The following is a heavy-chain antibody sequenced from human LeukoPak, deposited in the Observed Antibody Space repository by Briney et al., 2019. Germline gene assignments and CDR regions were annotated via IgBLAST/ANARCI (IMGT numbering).Heavy chain of an antibody. D-gene: IGHD6-13*01. J-gene: IGHJ4*02. CDR2: IYYSGST. CDR1: GGSISSYY. V-gene: IGHV4-59*12. Sequence: SETLSLTCTVSGGSISSYYWSWIRQPPGKGLEWIGYIYYSGSTNYNPSLKSRVTISVDTSKNQLSLKVSSVTAADTAVYYCARVTAAAYFDYWGQGTLVTVSS. CDR3: ARVTAAAYFDY.